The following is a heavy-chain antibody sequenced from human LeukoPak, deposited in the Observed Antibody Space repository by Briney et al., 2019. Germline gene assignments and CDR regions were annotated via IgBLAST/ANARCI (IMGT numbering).Heavy chain of an antibody. CDR1: GFTFTNAW. Sequence: GESLRLSCAASGFTFTNAWMSWVRQAPGKGLEWVGRIKSKGDGETIDYAAPVKGRFFMSRDDSEATLYLQMNYLTTEDTAVYFCSTDLGLTMIRRVIVIGGQGALVTVSS. CDR2: IKSKGDGETI. J-gene: IGHJ4*02. D-gene: IGHD3-10*01. CDR3: STDLGLTMIRRVIVI. V-gene: IGHV3-15*01.